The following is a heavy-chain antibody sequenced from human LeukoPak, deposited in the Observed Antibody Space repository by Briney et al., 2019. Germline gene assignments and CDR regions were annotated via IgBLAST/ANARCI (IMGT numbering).Heavy chain of an antibody. Sequence: SETLSLTCTVSGGSIGSSSYYWGWIRQPPGKGLEWIGSIYYSGSTYYNPSLKSRVTISVDTSKNQFSLKLSSVTAADTAVYYCARQLYYDFWSGYPGPRYWGQGTLVTVSS. CDR3: ARQLYYDFWSGYPGPRY. V-gene: IGHV4-39*01. J-gene: IGHJ4*02. D-gene: IGHD3-3*01. CDR2: IYYSGST. CDR1: GGSIGSSSYY.